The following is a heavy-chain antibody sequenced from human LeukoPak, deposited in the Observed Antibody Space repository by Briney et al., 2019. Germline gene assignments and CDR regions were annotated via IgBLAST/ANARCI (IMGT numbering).Heavy chain of an antibody. Sequence: GEFLKICCTGSGYSITSYLIGWVRQIAGKGLEWVGIIYPGDSDTRYSPSFQGQVTISADKSISTAYLQWSSLKASDTAMYYCASRGWGGYDTNWFDPWGQGTLVTVSS. CDR3: ASRGWGGYDTNWFDP. J-gene: IGHJ5*02. V-gene: IGHV5-51*01. D-gene: IGHD5-12*01. CDR2: IYPGDSDT. CDR1: GYSITSYL.